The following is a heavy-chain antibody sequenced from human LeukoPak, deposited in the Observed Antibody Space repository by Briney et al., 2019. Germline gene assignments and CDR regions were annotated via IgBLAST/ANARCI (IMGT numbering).Heavy chain of an antibody. CDR1: GFTFSSYA. D-gene: IGHD2-15*01. V-gene: IGHV3-30*04. Sequence: PGRSLRLSCAASGFTFSSYAMHWVRQAPGKGLEWVAVISYDGSNKYYADSVKGRFTISRDNSKNTLYLQMNSLRAEDTAVYYCAREMYGGHDGFDYWGQGTLVTVSS. CDR2: ISYDGSNK. CDR3: AREMYGGHDGFDY. J-gene: IGHJ4*02.